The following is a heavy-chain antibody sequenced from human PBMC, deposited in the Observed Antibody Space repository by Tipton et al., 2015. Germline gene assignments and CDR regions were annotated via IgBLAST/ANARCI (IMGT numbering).Heavy chain of an antibody. CDR2: ISSSGTYI. Sequence: QLVQSGGGLVEPGGSLRLSCAASGFTFSDYYMSWIRQAPGKGLEWVSTISSSGTYIYYADSVKGRFIISRDNAKNTLYLQMNSLSAEDTAVYYCVNRGFHYDRGEYYPFDYWGQGTLVTVSS. J-gene: IGHJ4*02. V-gene: IGHV3-11*01. CDR1: GFTFSDYY. D-gene: IGHD3-22*01. CDR3: VNRGFHYDRGEYYPFDY.